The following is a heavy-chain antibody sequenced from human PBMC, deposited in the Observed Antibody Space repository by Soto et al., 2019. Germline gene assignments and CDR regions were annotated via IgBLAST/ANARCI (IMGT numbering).Heavy chain of an antibody. V-gene: IGHV3-30*18. CDR1: GFTFSSYG. D-gene: IGHD6-19*01. CDR2: ISYDGSNK. J-gene: IGHJ4*02. CDR3: AKSVSSGWYCSDY. Sequence: QVQLVESGGGVVQPGRSLRLSCAASGFTFSSYGMHWVRQAPGKGLEWVAVISYDGSNKYYADSVKGRFTISRDNSKNTLYRQVNSLRAEDTAVYYCAKSVSSGWYCSDYWGQGTLVTVSS.